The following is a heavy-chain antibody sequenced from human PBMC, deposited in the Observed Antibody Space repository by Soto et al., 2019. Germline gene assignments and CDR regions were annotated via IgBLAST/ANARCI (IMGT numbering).Heavy chain of an antibody. V-gene: IGHV3-9*01. J-gene: IGHJ4*02. Sequence: GGALRISFATSGFTFDDYAMHWVRQAPGKGLEWFSGISWNSGSIGYADSVKGRFTISRDNAKNSLYLQMNSLRAEDTALYYCAKDIGIFGPLDYWGQGTLVTVSS. CDR2: ISWNSGSI. D-gene: IGHD3-3*01. CDR3: AKDIGIFGPLDY. CDR1: GFTFDDYA.